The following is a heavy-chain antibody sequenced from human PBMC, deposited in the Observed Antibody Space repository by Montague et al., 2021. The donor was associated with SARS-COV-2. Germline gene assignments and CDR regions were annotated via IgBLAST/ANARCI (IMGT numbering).Heavy chain of an antibody. D-gene: IGHD3-10*01. J-gene: IGHJ6*02. CDR1: GFTFSNPA. CDR2: SSGSDGGT. Sequence: SLRLSCAASGFTFSNPAMNWVRQAPGKGLEWVTGSSGSDGGTHYADSVKGRFTISRDSSKNVLYLQMNSLRAEDTALYYCAKDSYYYGLGYGMDVWGQGTTVTVSS. V-gene: IGHV3-23*01. CDR3: AKDSYYYGLGYGMDV.